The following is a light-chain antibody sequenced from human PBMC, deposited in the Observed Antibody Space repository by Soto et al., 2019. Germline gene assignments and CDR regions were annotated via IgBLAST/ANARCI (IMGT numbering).Light chain of an antibody. CDR3: SSYTSSSTLYV. V-gene: IGLV2-14*01. CDR1: SSDVGGYNY. J-gene: IGLJ1*01. Sequence: QSVLTQPASVSGSPGQSIAISCTGTSSDVGGYNYVSWCQQHPGKAHKLMIYDVSNRPSGVSNRFSGSKSGNTASLTISGLQAEDEADYYCSSYTSSSTLYVSGTGTKVTVL. CDR2: DVS.